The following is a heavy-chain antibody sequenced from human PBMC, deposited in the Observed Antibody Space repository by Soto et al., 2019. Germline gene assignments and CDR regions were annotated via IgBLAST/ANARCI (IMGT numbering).Heavy chain of an antibody. Sequence: SGPTLVSPTQTLTLTCTFSGFSLSTSGMRVSWIRQPPGKALEWLARIDWDDDKFYSTSLKTRLTISKDTSKNQVVLTMTNMDPVDTATYYCARIASRYYDFWSGYYDYWGQGTLVTVSS. D-gene: IGHD3-3*01. V-gene: IGHV2-70*04. CDR1: GFSLSTSGMR. CDR2: IDWDDDK. CDR3: ARIASRYYDFWSGYYDY. J-gene: IGHJ4*02.